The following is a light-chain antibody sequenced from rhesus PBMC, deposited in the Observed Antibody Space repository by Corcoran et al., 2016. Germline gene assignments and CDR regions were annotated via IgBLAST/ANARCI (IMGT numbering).Light chain of an antibody. CDR3: LQSKDSPFT. V-gene: IGKV7-13*01. J-gene: IGKJ4*01. Sequence: DIVLTQSPASLAVSPGQRATITCRASESVRFSGMNLIHWYQQRPGQPPKLLLHQASNKYNGVPARLHGNGSGTDFTLPINPVEADDAADYYCLQSKDSPFTFGGGTKVELK. CDR1: ESVRFSGMNL. CDR2: QAS.